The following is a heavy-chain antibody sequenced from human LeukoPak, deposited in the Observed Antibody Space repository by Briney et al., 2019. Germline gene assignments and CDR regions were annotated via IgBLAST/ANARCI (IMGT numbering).Heavy chain of an antibody. CDR3: ARARYYYYGMDV. V-gene: IGHV4-59*01. CDR1: GGSISSYY. Sequence: SETLSLTCTVSGGSISSYYWSWIRQPPGKGLEWIGYIYYSGSTNYNPSLKSRVTISVDTSKNQFSLKLSSVTAADTAVYYCARARYYYYGMDVWGQGTTVTVSS. CDR2: IYYSGST. J-gene: IGHJ6*02.